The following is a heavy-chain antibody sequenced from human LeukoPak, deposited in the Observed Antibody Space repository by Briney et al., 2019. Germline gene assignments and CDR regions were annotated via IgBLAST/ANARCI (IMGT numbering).Heavy chain of an antibody. CDR2: IYYSGST. Sequence: PSETLSLTCTVSGGSISSGGYYWSWIRQPPGKGLEWIGYIYYSGSTNYNPSLKSRVTISVDTSKNQFSLKLSSVTAADTAVYYCARGQLANYAFDIWGQGTMVTVSS. D-gene: IGHD6-13*01. CDR3: ARGQLANYAFDI. J-gene: IGHJ3*02. CDR1: GGSISSGGYY. V-gene: IGHV4-61*08.